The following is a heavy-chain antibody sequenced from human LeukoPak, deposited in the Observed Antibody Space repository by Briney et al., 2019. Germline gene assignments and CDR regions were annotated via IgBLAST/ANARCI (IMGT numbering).Heavy chain of an antibody. Sequence: GGSLRLSCAASGFIFSSYSMNWVRQAPGKGLEWVSSISSSSSYIYYADSVKGRFTISRDNAKNSLYLQMNSLRAEDTAVYYCARDLRYYYDSSGYPGGFDYWGQGTLVTVSS. CDR3: ARDLRYYYDSSGYPGGFDY. D-gene: IGHD3-22*01. V-gene: IGHV3-21*01. CDR1: GFIFSSYS. CDR2: ISSSSSYI. J-gene: IGHJ4*02.